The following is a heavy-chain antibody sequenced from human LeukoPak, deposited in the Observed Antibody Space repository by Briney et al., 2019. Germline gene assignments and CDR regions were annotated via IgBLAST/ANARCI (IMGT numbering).Heavy chain of an antibody. V-gene: IGHV4-59*01. D-gene: IGHD2-2*01. Sequence: SETLSLTCTVSGGSISSYYWSWIRQPPGKGLEWIGYIYYSGSTNYNPSLKGRVTISVDTSKNQFSLKLSSVTAADTAVYYCARDRRGYCSSTSCYGPYYYYGMDVWGKGTTVTVSS. J-gene: IGHJ6*04. CDR1: GGSISSYY. CDR3: ARDRRGYCSSTSCYGPYYYYGMDV. CDR2: IYYSGST.